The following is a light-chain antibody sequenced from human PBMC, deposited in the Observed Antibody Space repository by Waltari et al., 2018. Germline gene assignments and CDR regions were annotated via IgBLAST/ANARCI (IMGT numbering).Light chain of an antibody. J-gene: IGKJ1*01. CDR1: QSVSRS. CDR2: GAS. CDR3: QHYVRLPAT. V-gene: IGKV3-20*01. Sequence: IVLTQSPGTLSLSPGERATLSCRASQSVSRSLAWYQQKPGQAPKLLIYGASTRATGIPDRFTGIGSGTDFSLTIRSLEPEDFAIYFCQHYVRLPATFGQGTKVEIK.